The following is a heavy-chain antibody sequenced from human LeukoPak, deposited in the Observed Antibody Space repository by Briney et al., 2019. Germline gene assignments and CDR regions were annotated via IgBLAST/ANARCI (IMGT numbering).Heavy chain of an antibody. CDR2: IQQDGSEK. Sequence: GGSLRLSCAASGFTFSNTWMNWVRQAPGKGLEWVANIQQDGSEKYYVDSVKGRFTISRDNAKKSLFLQVSSLRGEDTAVYYCARDRGFSYGIDFWGQGTLVTVSS. V-gene: IGHV3-7*04. CDR1: GFTFSNTW. J-gene: IGHJ4*02. CDR3: ARDRGFSYGIDF. D-gene: IGHD5-18*01.